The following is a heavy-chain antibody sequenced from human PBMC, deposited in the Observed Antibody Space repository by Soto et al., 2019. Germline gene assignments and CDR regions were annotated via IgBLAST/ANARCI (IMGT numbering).Heavy chain of an antibody. CDR3: ARDRCSGGRQT. V-gene: IGHV4-4*02. D-gene: IGHD2-15*01. J-gene: IGHJ5*02. Sequence: QVQLQETGPGLVKPSGTLSLTCAVSSGSISSSNWWRWVRHPPGKGLEWIGEIYHSGSTNYNPSLNRRVNISVDKTKNQFSLKLSSVTAADTVVYYCARDRCSGGRQTWGRGTVVTVAS. CDR1: SGSISSSNW. CDR2: IYHSGST.